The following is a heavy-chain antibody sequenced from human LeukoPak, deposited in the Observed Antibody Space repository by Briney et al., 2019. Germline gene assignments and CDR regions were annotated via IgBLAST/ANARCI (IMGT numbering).Heavy chain of an antibody. CDR3: ARGHWSGSTCYPFDY. J-gene: IGHJ4*02. CDR2: MNPSNGNT. V-gene: IGHV1-8*01. D-gene: IGHD2-2*01. Sequence: ASVKVSCKASGYTLTSYDINWVRQVAGQGLEWMGWMNPSNGNTGYAQKFQGRVAMTRDTSISTAYMELSSLKSDDTAVYFCARGHWSGSTCYPFDYWGQGTLVTVSS. CDR1: GYTLTSYD.